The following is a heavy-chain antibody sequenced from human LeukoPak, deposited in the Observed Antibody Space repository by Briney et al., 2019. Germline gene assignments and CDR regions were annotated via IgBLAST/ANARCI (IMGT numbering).Heavy chain of an antibody. Sequence: SGTLSLTCAVSGGSIKSNNWWSWVRQPPGKGLEWIGEIYHSGSTNYNPSLESRVTVSVDKSKNQFSLDLTSVTAADTAVYYCASPSTSWTSGLGYWGQGTLVTVSS. D-gene: IGHD2-2*01. V-gene: IGHV4-4*02. CDR3: ASPSTSWTSGLGY. CDR1: GGSIKSNNW. J-gene: IGHJ4*02. CDR2: IYHSGST.